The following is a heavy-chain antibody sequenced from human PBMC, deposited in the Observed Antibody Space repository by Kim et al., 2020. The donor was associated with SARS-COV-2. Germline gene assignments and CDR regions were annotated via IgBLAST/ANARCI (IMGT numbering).Heavy chain of an antibody. CDR1: GFTFDDYA. J-gene: IGHJ6*02. CDR2: ISGDGGST. D-gene: IGHD3-3*01. V-gene: IGHV3-43*02. CDR3: AKDNYREGITIFGVVIRRRDYYYGMDV. Sequence: GGSLRLSCAASGFTFDDYAMHWVRQAPGKGLEWVSLISGDGGSTYYADSVKGRFTISRDNSKNSLYLQMNSLRTEDTALYYCAKDNYREGITIFGVVIRRRDYYYGMDVWGQGTTVTVSS.